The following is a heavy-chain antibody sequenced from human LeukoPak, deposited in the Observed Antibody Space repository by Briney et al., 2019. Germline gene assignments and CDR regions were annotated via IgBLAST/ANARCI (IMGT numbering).Heavy chain of an antibody. CDR2: INPNSGGT. D-gene: IGHD2-21*01. V-gene: IGHV1-2*02. Sequence: ASVKVSCKASGYTFTGYYMHWVRQAPGQGLEWMGWINPNSGGTNYAQKFQGRVTMTRDTSISTAYMELSRLRSDDTAVYYCARYSTEAPPFDYWGQGTLVTVSS. J-gene: IGHJ4*02. CDR3: ARYSTEAPPFDY. CDR1: GYTFTGYY.